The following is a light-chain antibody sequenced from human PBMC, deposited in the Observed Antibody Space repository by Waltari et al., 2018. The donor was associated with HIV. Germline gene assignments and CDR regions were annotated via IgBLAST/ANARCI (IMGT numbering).Light chain of an antibody. CDR2: NNS. Sequence: QSVLTQPPSASGTPGQRVTISCSGGSSNIGSHTVSWYQHVPGTAPKLLIYNNSQRPSGVPDRFSGSKSDTSASLAISGLQSDDEAAYFCAAWDDSLNGAMFGGGTKLTVL. V-gene: IGLV1-44*01. J-gene: IGLJ3*02. CDR3: AAWDDSLNGAM. CDR1: SSNIGSHT.